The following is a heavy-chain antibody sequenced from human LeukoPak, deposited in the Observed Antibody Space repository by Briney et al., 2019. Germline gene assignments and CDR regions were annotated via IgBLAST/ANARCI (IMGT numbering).Heavy chain of an antibody. CDR2: XXXXGXT. J-gene: IGHJ4*02. D-gene: IGHD3-10*01. V-gene: IGHV4-30-4*07. Sequence: PSQTLSLTCAVPDGSISSXXXXXXXXRXXXXXXXXXXXXXXXXGXTXXTPXLXXXXXXSXDTSKNQFSLRLSSVTAADTAVYYCARGLLYSGSGSYYPPYFDYWGQGTLVTVSS. CDR1: DGSISSXXXX. CDR3: ARGLLYSGSGSYYPPYFDY.